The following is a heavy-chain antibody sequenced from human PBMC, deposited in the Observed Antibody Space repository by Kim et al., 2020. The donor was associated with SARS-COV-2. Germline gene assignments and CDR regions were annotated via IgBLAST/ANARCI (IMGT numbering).Heavy chain of an antibody. D-gene: IGHD5-12*01. V-gene: IGHV4-4*07. Sequence: SETLSLTCTVSGGSISSYYWSWIRQPAGKGLEWIGRIYTSGSTNYNPSLKSRVTMSVDTSKNQFSLKLSSVTAADTAVYYCARDVSVLRDGYNYGWFDPWGQGTLVTVSS. CDR1: GGSISSYY. CDR3: ARDVSVLRDGYNYGWFDP. CDR2: IYTSGST. J-gene: IGHJ5*02.